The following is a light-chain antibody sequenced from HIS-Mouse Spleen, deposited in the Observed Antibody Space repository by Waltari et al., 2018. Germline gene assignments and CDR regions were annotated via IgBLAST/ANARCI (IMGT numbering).Light chain of an antibody. V-gene: IGKV1-9*01. J-gene: IGKJ1*01. Sequence: DIQVTQSPSFLSASVGDRVTITCRASQGISSSLAWYQQKPGKAPKLLIYAASSLQSGVPSRFSGSGSGTEFTLTISSLQPEDFATYYCQQLNSYTPTFGQGTKVEIK. CDR2: AAS. CDR1: QGISSS. CDR3: QQLNSYTPT.